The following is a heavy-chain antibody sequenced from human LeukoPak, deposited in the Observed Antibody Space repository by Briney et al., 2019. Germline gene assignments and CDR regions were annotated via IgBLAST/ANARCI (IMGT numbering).Heavy chain of an antibody. Sequence: ASVKVSCKVSGYTLTELSMHWVRQAPGKGLEWMGGFDPEDGETIYTQKFQGRVTMTGDTSTDTAYMELSSLRSEDTAVYYCATDLRVAVAGTLNWFDPWGQGTLVTVSS. CDR2: FDPEDGET. CDR3: ATDLRVAVAGTLNWFDP. V-gene: IGHV1-24*01. CDR1: GYTLTELS. J-gene: IGHJ5*02. D-gene: IGHD6-19*01.